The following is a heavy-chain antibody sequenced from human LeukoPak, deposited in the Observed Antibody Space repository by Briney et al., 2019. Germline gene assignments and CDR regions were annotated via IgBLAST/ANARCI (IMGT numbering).Heavy chain of an antibody. D-gene: IGHD2-2*02. V-gene: IGHV3-30-3*01. CDR2: ISYDGSNK. CDR3: ARGGYCSSTSCHSLDYYYGMDV. Sequence: PGRSLRLSCAASGFTFSSYAMHWVRQAPGKGLEWVAVISYDGSNKYYADSVKGRFTISRDNSKNTLYLQMNSLRAEDTAVYYCARGGYCSSTSCHSLDYYYGMDVWSQGTTVTVSS. J-gene: IGHJ6*02. CDR1: GFTFSSYA.